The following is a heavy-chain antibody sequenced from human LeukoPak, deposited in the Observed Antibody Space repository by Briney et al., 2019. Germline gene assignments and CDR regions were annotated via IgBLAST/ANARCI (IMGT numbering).Heavy chain of an antibody. D-gene: IGHD5-18*01. CDR1: GYTLTELS. CDR3: AAPEYNYGRMYYYYMDV. Sequence: ASVKASCKVSGYTLTELSMHWVRQAPGKGLEWMGGFDPEDGETIYAQKFQARLTMTEDTSTDTAYMELSSLSSEDTAVYYCAAPEYNYGRMYYYYMDVWGKGTTVTVSS. CDR2: FDPEDGET. V-gene: IGHV1-24*01. J-gene: IGHJ6*03.